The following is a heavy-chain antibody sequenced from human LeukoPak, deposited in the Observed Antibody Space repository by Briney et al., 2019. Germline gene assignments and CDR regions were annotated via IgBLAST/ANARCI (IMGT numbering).Heavy chain of an antibody. CDR1: GYTFTSYD. D-gene: IGHD5-18*01. V-gene: IGHV1-8*02. CDR2: MNPNSGNT. J-gene: IGHJ5*02. CDR3: ATVYGYGPARNGDP. Sequence: GASVKVSCKASGYTFTSYDINWVRQATGQGLEWMGWMNPNSGNTGYAQKFQGRVTMTEDTSTDTAYMELSSLRSEDTAVYYCATVYGYGPARNGDPWGQGTLVTVSS.